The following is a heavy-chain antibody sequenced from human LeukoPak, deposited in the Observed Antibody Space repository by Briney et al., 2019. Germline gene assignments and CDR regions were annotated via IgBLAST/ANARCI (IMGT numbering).Heavy chain of an antibody. Sequence: GGSLRLSCAASGFTFSNYAIHWVRQAPGKGLEWVALISHDGSNKYYIDSVKGRFTISRDNSKNTLFLQINSLRAEDTAIYHCAKIRLSGIAVAAIFDYWGHGTLVTVSS. V-gene: IGHV3-30*18. CDR2: ISHDGSNK. D-gene: IGHD6-19*01. CDR1: GFTFSNYA. CDR3: AKIRLSGIAVAAIFDY. J-gene: IGHJ4*01.